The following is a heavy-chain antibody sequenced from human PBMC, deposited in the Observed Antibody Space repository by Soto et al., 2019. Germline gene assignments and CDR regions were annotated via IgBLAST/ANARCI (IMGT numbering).Heavy chain of an antibody. CDR1: GGTFSSYA. V-gene: IGHV1-69*06. Sequence: GASVKVSCKASGGTFSSYAISWVRQAPGQGLEWMGGIIPIFGTANYAQKFQGRVTITADKSTSTAYMELSSLRSEDTAVYYCARAKINMLVKGGYYYYGMDVWGQGTTVTVYS. CDR3: ARAKINMLVKGGYYYYGMDV. J-gene: IGHJ6*02. D-gene: IGHD2-8*01. CDR2: IIPIFGTA.